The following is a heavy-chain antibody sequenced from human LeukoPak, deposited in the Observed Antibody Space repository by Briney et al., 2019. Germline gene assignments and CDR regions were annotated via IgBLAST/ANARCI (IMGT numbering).Heavy chain of an antibody. V-gene: IGHV3-21*01. CDR2: ISSSSGYI. CDR3: ARVGYSYGHDY. D-gene: IGHD5-18*01. Sequence: GGSLRLSCAASGFTFSSYSMNWVRQAPGKGLEWVSSISSSSGYIYYADSVKGRFTISRDNAKNSLYLQVNSLRAEDTAVYYCARVGYSYGHDYWGQGTLVTVSS. J-gene: IGHJ4*02. CDR1: GFTFSSYS.